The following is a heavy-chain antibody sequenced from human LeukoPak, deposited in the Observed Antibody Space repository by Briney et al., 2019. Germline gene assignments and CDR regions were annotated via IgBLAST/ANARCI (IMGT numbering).Heavy chain of an antibody. Sequence: AASVKVSCKASGYTFTSCDINWVRQATGQGQEWMGWMNPNSGNTGYAQKLRGRVTITRNTSISTAYMELSSLRSEDTAVYYCARGGALLWFGELPLDVWGKGTTVTVSS. CDR3: ARGGALLWFGELPLDV. CDR1: GYTFTSCD. V-gene: IGHV1-8*03. J-gene: IGHJ6*04. D-gene: IGHD3-10*01. CDR2: MNPNSGNT.